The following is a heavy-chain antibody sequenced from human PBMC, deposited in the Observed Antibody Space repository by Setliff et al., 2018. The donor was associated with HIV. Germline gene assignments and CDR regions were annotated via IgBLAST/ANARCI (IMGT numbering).Heavy chain of an antibody. CDR2: MDSSGNT. CDR3: VRQGHWYIPWYFDY. J-gene: IGHJ4*02. D-gene: IGHD1-20*01. Sequence: SETLSLTCTVSGGSITYSSYYWGWIRQPPGKELEWIGSMDSSGNTYYSPSLRSRVTLSLDTSKNHISLHLSSVTAADTAVYYCVRQGHWYIPWYFDYWGQGALVTVSS. CDR1: GGSITYSSYY. V-gene: IGHV4-39*07.